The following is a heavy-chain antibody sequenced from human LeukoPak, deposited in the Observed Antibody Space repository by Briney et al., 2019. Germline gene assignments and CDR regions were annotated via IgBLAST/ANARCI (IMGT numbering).Heavy chain of an antibody. CDR3: ARAEDYDFWSGPYDAFDI. CDR2: IKRDGSEK. CDR1: GFTFSSYW. Sequence: GGSLRLSCAASGFTFSSYWMSWVRQAPGKGLEWVANIKRDGSEKYYVDSVKGRFTISRDNAKNSLYLQMNSLRAEDTAVYYCARAEDYDFWSGPYDAFDIWGQGTMVTVSS. V-gene: IGHV3-7*01. D-gene: IGHD3-3*01. J-gene: IGHJ3*02.